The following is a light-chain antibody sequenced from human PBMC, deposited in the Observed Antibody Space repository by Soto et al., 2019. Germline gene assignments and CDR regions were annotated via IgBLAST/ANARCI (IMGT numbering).Light chain of an antibody. Sequence: DIVMTQSPLSLPVTPGEPASISCRSSQSLLHSNGYNYLDWYLQKPGQSPQLLIYLGSNRASGVPDRFSGSGSGTDFTLKISRVEAEDVGVYYCMQALLPLTFGPGTKVDIK. CDR2: LGS. CDR3: MQALLPLT. CDR1: QSLLHSNGYNY. J-gene: IGKJ3*01. V-gene: IGKV2-28*01.